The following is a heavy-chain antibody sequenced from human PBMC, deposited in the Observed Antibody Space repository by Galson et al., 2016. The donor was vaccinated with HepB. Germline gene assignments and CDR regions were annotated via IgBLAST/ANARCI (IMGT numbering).Heavy chain of an antibody. CDR3: AMDTHSWVRLDW. V-gene: IGHV4-39*01. Sequence: SETLSLTCTVSDDSISSGSDYWWGWIRQPPGKGLEWIGSVYYSGDTYYNPSLKSRVSASVDMSKNQFSLKLRSVTATDTAVYYCAMDTHSWVRLDWWGQGTLVTVSS. CDR1: DDSISSGSDY. D-gene: IGHD5-18*01. CDR2: VYYSGDT. J-gene: IGHJ4*01.